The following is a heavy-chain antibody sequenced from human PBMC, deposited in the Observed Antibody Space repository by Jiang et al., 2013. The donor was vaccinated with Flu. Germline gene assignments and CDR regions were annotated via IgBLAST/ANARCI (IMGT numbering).Heavy chain of an antibody. CDR3: ARTKKLPNCSGGSCYLSTADY. CDR2: IDWDDDK. V-gene: IGHV2-70*01. D-gene: IGHD2-15*01. Sequence: KPTQTLTLTCTFSGFSLSTSGMCVSWIRQPPGKALEWLALIDWDDDKYYSTSLKTRLTISKDTSKNQVVLTMTNMDPVDTATYYCARTKKLPNCSGGSCYLSTADYWGQGTLVTVSS. CDR1: GFSLSTSGMC. J-gene: IGHJ4*02.